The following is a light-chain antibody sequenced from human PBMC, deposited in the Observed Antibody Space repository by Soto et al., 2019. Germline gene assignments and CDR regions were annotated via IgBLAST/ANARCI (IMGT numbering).Light chain of an antibody. Sequence: QSVLTQPPSVSAAPGQKVTISCSGSGSNIGNNYVSWYQQLPGTAPKLLIYENNKRPSGIPDRFSGSKSGTSATLGITGLQTGDEADYYCGTWDSSLSYVFGTGTKLTVL. J-gene: IGLJ1*01. CDR3: GTWDSSLSYV. V-gene: IGLV1-51*02. CDR2: ENN. CDR1: GSNIGNNY.